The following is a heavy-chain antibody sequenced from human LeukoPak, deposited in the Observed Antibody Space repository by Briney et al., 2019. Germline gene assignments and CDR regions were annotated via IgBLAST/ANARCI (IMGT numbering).Heavy chain of an antibody. Sequence: KPSETLSLTCAVYGGSFSGYYWSWIRQPPGEGLEWIGEINHSGSTNYNPSLTSRVTISVDTSKNQFSLKLSSVTAADTAVYYCASSSVKRSDYWGQGTLVTVSS. CDR1: GGSFSGYY. V-gene: IGHV4-34*01. CDR2: INHSGST. J-gene: IGHJ4*02. CDR3: ASSSVKRSDY. D-gene: IGHD1-1*01.